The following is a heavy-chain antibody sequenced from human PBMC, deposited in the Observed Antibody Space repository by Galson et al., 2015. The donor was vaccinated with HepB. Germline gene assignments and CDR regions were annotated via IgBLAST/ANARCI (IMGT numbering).Heavy chain of an antibody. Sequence: QSGAEVKKPGESLKISCKGSGYSFTSYWIGWVRQMPGKGLEWMGIIYPGDSDTRYSPSFQGQVTISADKSISTAYLQWSSLKASDTAMYYCARHGRGYCSSASCLDWFDPWGQGTLVTVSS. D-gene: IGHD2-2*03. V-gene: IGHV5-51*01. CDR2: IYPGDSDT. CDR1: GYSFTSYW. J-gene: IGHJ5*02. CDR3: ARHGRGYCSSASCLDWFDP.